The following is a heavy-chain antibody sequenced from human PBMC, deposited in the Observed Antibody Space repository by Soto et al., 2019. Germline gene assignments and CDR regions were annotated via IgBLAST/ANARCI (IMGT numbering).Heavy chain of an antibody. CDR3: ARGYCTNGVCPYGMDV. J-gene: IGHJ6*02. CDR1: GYTFTGYY. V-gene: IGHV1-2*04. CDR2: INPNSGGT. D-gene: IGHD2-8*01. Sequence: ASVKVSCKASGYTFTGYYMHWVRQAPGQGLEWMGWINPNSGGTNYAQKFQGWVTMTRDTSISTAYMELSRLRSDDTAVYYCARGYCTNGVCPYGMDVWGQGTTVTVSS.